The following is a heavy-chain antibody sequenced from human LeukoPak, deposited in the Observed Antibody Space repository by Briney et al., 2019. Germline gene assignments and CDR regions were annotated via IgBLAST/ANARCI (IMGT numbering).Heavy chain of an antibody. D-gene: IGHD1-26*01. CDR3: ARDDVVGARGGPFDI. J-gene: IGHJ3*02. Sequence: PSETLSLTCTVSGYSISSGYYWGWIRQPPGKGLEWIGSIYHSGSTYYNPSLKSRVTISVDTSKNQFSLKLSFVTAADTAVYYCARDDVVGARGGPFDIWGQGTMVTVSS. CDR2: IYHSGST. V-gene: IGHV4-38-2*02. CDR1: GYSISSGYY.